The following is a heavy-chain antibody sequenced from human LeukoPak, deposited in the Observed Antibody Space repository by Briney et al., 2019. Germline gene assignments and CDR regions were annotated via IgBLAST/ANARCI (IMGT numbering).Heavy chain of an antibody. V-gene: IGHV3-23*01. D-gene: IGHD3-10*01. CDR3: AKDLPGRRITMVRGVDDAFDI. Sequence: GGSLRLSCAASGFTFSSYAMSWVRQAPGKGLEWASAISGSGGSTYYADSVKGRFTISRDNSKNTLYLQMNSLRAEDTAVYYCAKDLPGRRITMVRGVDDAFDIWGQGTMVTVSS. CDR2: ISGSGGST. J-gene: IGHJ3*02. CDR1: GFTFSSYA.